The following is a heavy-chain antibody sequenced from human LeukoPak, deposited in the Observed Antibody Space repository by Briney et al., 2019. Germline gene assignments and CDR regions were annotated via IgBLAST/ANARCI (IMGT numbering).Heavy chain of an antibody. J-gene: IGHJ5*02. Sequence: AESLKISCTGSGYSFTSYWIGWVRQMPGKVLELMGIIYPGDSDTRYSPSFQGHVTILTDKSISTAYLQWSSLKASDTAMYYCARLSSSAMGENWFDPWGQGTLVTVSS. CDR2: IYPGDSDT. D-gene: IGHD5-18*01. V-gene: IGHV5-51*01. CDR1: GYSFTSYW. CDR3: ARLSSSAMGENWFDP.